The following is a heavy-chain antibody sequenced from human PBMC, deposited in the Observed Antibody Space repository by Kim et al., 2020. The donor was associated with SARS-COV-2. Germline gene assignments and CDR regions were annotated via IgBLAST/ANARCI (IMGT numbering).Heavy chain of an antibody. V-gene: IGHV3-30*18. D-gene: IGHD4-17*01. CDR3: AKIPHYGDYATTPLVY. CDR2: ISYDGSNK. CDR1: GFTFSSYG. J-gene: IGHJ4*02. Sequence: GGSLRLSCAASGFTFSSYGMHWVRQAPGKGLEWVAVISYDGSNKYYADSVKGRFTISRDNSKNTLYLQMNSLRAEDTAVYYCAKIPHYGDYATTPLVYWGQGTLVTVSS.